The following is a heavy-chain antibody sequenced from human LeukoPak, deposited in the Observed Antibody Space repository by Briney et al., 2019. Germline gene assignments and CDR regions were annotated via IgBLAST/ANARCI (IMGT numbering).Heavy chain of an antibody. D-gene: IGHD3-22*01. CDR1: RGTFSKYA. J-gene: IGHJ4*02. CDR2: IIPILNIT. Sequence: SVKVSCKASRGTFSKYAISWVRQAPGQGLEWMGRIIPILNITHYAQKFQGRVTIAADKSTSTAYMELSSLRSEGTAVYYCARDDDRAREIDYWGQGTLVTVSS. CDR3: ARDDDRAREIDY. V-gene: IGHV1-69*04.